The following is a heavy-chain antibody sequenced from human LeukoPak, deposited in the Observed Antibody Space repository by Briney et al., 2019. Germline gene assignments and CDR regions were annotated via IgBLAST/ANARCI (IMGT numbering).Heavy chain of an antibody. J-gene: IGHJ4*02. V-gene: IGHV3-23*01. Sequence: QPGASLRLSCVASGFTFSNYAMSWVRQAPGKRLDWVSAVTGRGSSTYYADSVKGRFTISRDNSRNTLFLQMNSLRAEDTAIYYCAKWGDFDILTGYYVSDFWGQGTLVTVSS. CDR1: GFTFSNYA. CDR3: AKWGDFDILTGYYVSDF. D-gene: IGHD3-9*01. CDR2: VTGRGSST.